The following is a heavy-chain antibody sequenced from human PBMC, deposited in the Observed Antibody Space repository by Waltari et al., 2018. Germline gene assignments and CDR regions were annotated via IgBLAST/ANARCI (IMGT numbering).Heavy chain of an antibody. D-gene: IGHD3-9*01. J-gene: IGHJ1*01. CDR3: ASSGPYYDILTGYPKD. V-gene: IGHV4-39*07. CDR1: GGSISSSSYY. CDR2: INHSGST. Sequence: QLQLQESGPGLVKPSETLSLTCTVSGGSISSSSYYWGWIRQPPGKGLEWIGEINHSGSTNYNPSRKSRGTISVDTSKNQFSLELSSVTAADTAVYYCASSGPYYDILTGYPKDWGQGTLVTVSS.